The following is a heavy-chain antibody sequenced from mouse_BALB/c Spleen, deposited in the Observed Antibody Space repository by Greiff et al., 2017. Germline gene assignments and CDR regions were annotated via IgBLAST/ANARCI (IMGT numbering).Heavy chain of an antibody. V-gene: IGHV7-3*02. D-gene: IGHD2-3*01. CDR1: GFTFTDYY. CDR3: ARDDGYYVWYFDV. Sequence: EVQGVESGGGLVQPGGSLRLSCATSGFTFTDYYMSWVRQPPGKALEWLGFIRNKANGYTTEYSASVKGRFTISRDNSQSILYLQMNTLRAEDSATYYCARDDGYYVWYFDVWGAGTTVTVSS. J-gene: IGHJ1*01. CDR2: IRNKANGYTT.